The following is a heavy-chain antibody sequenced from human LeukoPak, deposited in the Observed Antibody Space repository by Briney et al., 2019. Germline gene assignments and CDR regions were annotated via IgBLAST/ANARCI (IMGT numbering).Heavy chain of an antibody. CDR2: ISYDGSNK. V-gene: IGHV3-30-3*01. D-gene: IGHD3-10*01. J-gene: IGHJ6*03. CDR3: ARTLGVSGFNYYMDV. CDR1: GFTFSSYA. Sequence: GGSLRLSCAASGFTFSSYAMHWVRQAPGKGLEWVAVISYDGSNKYYADSVKGRFTISRDNSKNTLYLQMNSLRAEDTAVYYCARTLGVSGFNYYMDVWGKGTTVTVSS.